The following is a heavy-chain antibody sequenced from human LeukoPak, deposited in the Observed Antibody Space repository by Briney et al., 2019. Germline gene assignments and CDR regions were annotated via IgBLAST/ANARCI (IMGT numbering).Heavy chain of an antibody. V-gene: IGHV3-53*01. CDR1: GFTVSSNY. CDR3: ARDSSDYGGKGVDY. Sequence: GGSLRLSCAASGFTVSSNYMSWVRQAPGKGLEWVSVIYSGGSTYYADSVKGRFTISRDNSKNTLYLQMNSLRAEDTAVYYCARDSSDYGGKGVDYWGQGTLVTVSS. D-gene: IGHD4-23*01. J-gene: IGHJ4*02. CDR2: IYSGGST.